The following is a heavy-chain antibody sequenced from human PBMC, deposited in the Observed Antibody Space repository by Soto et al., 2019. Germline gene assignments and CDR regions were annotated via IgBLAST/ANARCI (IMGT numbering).Heavy chain of an antibody. V-gene: IGHV3-23*01. J-gene: IGHJ6*02. CDR2: MTTSDGPT. CDR3: AKALRGGMVV. CDR1: GFTFNFSG. Sequence: EVQLLESGGGLVQPGGSLRLSCTASGFTFNFSGMSWVRQAPGKGLEWVSLMTTSDGPTYYADSVKGRFTISRDNSKNTLYLQMNSLRAEDTAVYYCAKALRGGMVVWGQGTTVTVSS.